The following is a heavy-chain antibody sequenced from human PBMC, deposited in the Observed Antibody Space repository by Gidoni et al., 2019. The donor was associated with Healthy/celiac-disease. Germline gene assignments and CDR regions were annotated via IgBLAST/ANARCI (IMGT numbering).Heavy chain of an antibody. Sequence: EVQLVESGGGWVQPGGSLRLSCAASGFTVSSNYMSWVRQAPGKGLEWVSVIYSGGSTYYADSVKGRFTISRDNSKNTLYLQMNSLRAEDTAVYYCARDSGYVWGSYRDYWGQGTLVTVSS. CDR1: GFTVSSNY. V-gene: IGHV3-66*02. CDR3: ARDSGYVWGSYRDY. D-gene: IGHD3-16*02. CDR2: IYSGGST. J-gene: IGHJ4*02.